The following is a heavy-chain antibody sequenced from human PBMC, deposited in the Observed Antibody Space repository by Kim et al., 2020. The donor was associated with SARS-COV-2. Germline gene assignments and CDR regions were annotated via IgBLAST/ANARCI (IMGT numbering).Heavy chain of an antibody. CDR3: ARDLGASYYLDLHAFDI. CDR2: IYYSGST. Sequence: SETLSLTCTVSGGSISSYYWSWIRQPPGKGLEWIGYIYYSGSTNYNPSLKSRVTISVDTSKNQFSLKLSSVTTADTAVYYCARDLGASYYLDLHAFDIWGQGTRVTVSS. J-gene: IGHJ3*02. CDR1: GGSISSYY. D-gene: IGHD1-26*01. V-gene: IGHV4-59*13.